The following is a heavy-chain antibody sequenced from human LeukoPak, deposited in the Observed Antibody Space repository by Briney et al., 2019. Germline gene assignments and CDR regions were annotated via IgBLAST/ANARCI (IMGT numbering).Heavy chain of an antibody. D-gene: IGHD6-13*01. CDR1: GGSFSGYY. CDR2: INHSGST. J-gene: IGHJ5*02. CDR3: ARGLGGIAAAVRWFDP. V-gene: IGHV4-34*01. Sequence: SETLSFTCAVYGGSFSGYYWSWIRQPPGKGLEWIGEINHSGSTNYNPSLKSRVTISVDTSKNQFSLKLSSVTAADTAVYYCARGLGGIAAAVRWFDPWGQGTLVTVSS.